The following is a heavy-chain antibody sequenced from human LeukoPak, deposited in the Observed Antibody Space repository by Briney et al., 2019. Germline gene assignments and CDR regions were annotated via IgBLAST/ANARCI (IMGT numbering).Heavy chain of an antibody. CDR2: IYSDGST. J-gene: IGHJ4*02. V-gene: IGHV3-53*01. Sequence: GGSLRLSCAASGFTVSSNYMSWVRQAPGKGLEWVSVIYSDGSTYYADSVKGRFTISRDNAKNSLYLQMNSLRAEDTAVYYCARDYSTVTTFFDYWGQGTLVTVSS. CDR3: ARDYSTVTTFFDY. D-gene: IGHD4-17*01. CDR1: GFTVSSNY.